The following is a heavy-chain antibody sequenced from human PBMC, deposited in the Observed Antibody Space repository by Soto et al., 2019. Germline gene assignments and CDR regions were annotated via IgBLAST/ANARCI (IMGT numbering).Heavy chain of an antibody. J-gene: IGHJ4*02. CDR3: AREKYYYDSSGSRSFDY. CDR2: ISAYNGNT. V-gene: IGHV1-18*01. CDR1: CYTFASYG. Sequence: GASVQVSCKDSCYTFASYGITWVRQAPGQGLEWMGWISAYNGNTNYAQKLQGRVTMTTDTSTSTAYMELRSLRSDDTAVYYCAREKYYYDSSGSRSFDYWGQGTLVTVSS. D-gene: IGHD3-22*01.